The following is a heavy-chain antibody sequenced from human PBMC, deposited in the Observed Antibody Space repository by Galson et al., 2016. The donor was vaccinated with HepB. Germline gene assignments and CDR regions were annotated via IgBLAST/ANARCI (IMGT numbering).Heavy chain of an antibody. V-gene: IGHV3-7*02. CDR2: IKQDGSEQ. J-gene: IGHJ3*02. CDR1: GFTFSSYW. Sequence: SLRLSCAASGFTFSSYWMSWVRQAPGKRLECVANIKQDGSEQYNVDSVKGRFTISRDNAKKSLYLQMNSLRAEDTAVYYCARGTFCSGDSCYSPAFDMWGQGTMVTVSS. D-gene: IGHD2-15*01. CDR3: ARGTFCSGDSCYSPAFDM.